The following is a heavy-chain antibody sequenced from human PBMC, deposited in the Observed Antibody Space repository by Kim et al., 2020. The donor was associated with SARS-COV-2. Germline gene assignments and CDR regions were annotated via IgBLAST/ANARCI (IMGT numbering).Heavy chain of an antibody. CDR3: ARGFHPIAAEVPRAEYFQH. Sequence: SRVTISVETSKNQFSLKLSSVTAADTAVYYCARGFHPIAAEVPRAEYFQHWGQGTLVTVSS. J-gene: IGHJ1*01. D-gene: IGHD6-13*01. V-gene: IGHV4-34*01.